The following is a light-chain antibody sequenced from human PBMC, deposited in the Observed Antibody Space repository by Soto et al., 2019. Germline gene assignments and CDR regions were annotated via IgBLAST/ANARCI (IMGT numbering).Light chain of an antibody. CDR3: QHYNSYPWT. CDR2: KAS. CDR1: QTISSW. V-gene: IGKV1-5*03. Sequence: DIQMTQSPSTLSGSVGDRVTITCRASQTISSWLAWYQQKPGKTPKLLIYKASTLKSGVPSRFSGSGSGTEFTLTISSLQPDDLATYYCQHYNSYPWTFGQGTKVDIK. J-gene: IGKJ1*01.